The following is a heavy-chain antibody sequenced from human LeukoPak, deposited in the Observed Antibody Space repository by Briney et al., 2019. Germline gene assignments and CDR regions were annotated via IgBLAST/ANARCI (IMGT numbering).Heavy chain of an antibody. CDR2: ISSSSSTI. CDR1: GFTFSSYS. Sequence: PGGSLRLSCAASGFTFSSYSMNWVRQAPGKGLEWVSYISSSSSTIYYADSVKGRFTISRDNAKNSLYLQMNSQRAEDTAVYYCARGSLLRFLEWLLMGYWGQGILVTVSS. CDR3: ARGSLLRFLEWLLMGY. D-gene: IGHD3-3*01. J-gene: IGHJ4*02. V-gene: IGHV3-48*01.